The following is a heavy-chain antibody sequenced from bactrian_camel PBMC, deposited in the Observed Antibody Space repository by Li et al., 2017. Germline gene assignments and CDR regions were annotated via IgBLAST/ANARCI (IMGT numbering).Heavy chain of an antibody. CDR3: AVPARTYGSAGC. Sequence: VQLVESGGGLVQPGGSLRLSCSAGAFTSMYWWMGWVRQTPGKGLEWVSTLKWDGTDTYYADFVKGRFTISRDNDKAAVYLQMNNLKPEDTGVYYCAVPARTYGSAGCWGQGTQVTVS. J-gene: IGHJ6*01. V-gene: IGHV3S6*01. D-gene: IGHD2*01. CDR2: LKWDGTDT. CDR1: AFTSMYWW.